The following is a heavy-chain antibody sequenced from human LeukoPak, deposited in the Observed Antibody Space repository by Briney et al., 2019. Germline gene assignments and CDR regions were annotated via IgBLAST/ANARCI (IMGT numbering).Heavy chain of an antibody. V-gene: IGHV1-69*04. J-gene: IGHJ3*01. CDR2: SIPILDMA. D-gene: IGHD3-16*01. Sequence: SVKVSCKASGDTFSRNTISWVRQAPGQGLERMGRSIPILDMANYAQKFQGRVTITADKSTGTAYMELSSLRSEDTAVYYCARDGGAALSLDVWGQGTMVTVSS. CDR1: GDTFSRNT. CDR3: ARDGGAALSLDV.